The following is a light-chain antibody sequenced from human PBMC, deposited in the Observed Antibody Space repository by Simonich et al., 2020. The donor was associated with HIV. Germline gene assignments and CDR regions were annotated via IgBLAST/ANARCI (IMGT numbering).Light chain of an antibody. CDR2: GAS. CDR1: QSVSRN. CDR3: QQCNNWPWT. J-gene: IGKJ1*01. V-gene: IGKV3-15*01. Sequence: EIVMTQSPATLSVSPGERATLSCRASQSVSRNLAWYQQKHGQSPRLLIHGASTRATGIPARFSGSGSGTEFTLTISSMQSEDVAVYYCQQCNNWPWTFGRGTKVEIK.